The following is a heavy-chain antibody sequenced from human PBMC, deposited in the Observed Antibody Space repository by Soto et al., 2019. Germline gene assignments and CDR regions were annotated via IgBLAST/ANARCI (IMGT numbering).Heavy chain of an antibody. D-gene: IGHD6-13*01. CDR1: GFTFSSYA. CDR2: ISGSGGST. CDR3: AKGYSSSWYEPPFGNWFDP. J-gene: IGHJ5*02. V-gene: IGHV3-23*01. Sequence: PGGSLRLSCAASGFTFSSYAMSWVRQAPGKGLEWVSAISGSGGSTYYADSVKGRFTISRDNSKNTLYLQMNSLRAEDTAVYYCAKGYSSSWYEPPFGNWFDPWGQGTLVTVSS.